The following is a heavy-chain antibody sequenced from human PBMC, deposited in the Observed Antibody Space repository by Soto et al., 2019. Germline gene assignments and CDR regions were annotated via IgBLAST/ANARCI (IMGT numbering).Heavy chain of an antibody. V-gene: IGHV1-18*04. CDR3: ERGFRLVQRSFDI. J-gene: IGHJ3*02. Sequence: ASVKVSCKASGYTFTSYGLSWVRQTPGQGLEWMGWINAYNGNTNYAQKLQGRVTMTTDTSTSTAYMELRSLRSDDTAVYYCERGFRLVQRSFDIWGQGTMVTVSS. D-gene: IGHD6-19*01. CDR1: GYTFTSYG. CDR2: INAYNGNT.